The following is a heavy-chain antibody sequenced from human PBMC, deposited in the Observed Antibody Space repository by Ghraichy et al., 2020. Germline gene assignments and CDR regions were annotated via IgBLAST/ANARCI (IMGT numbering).Heavy chain of an antibody. CDR1: GYTFTSYG. V-gene: IGHV1-18*01. J-gene: IGHJ5*02. Sequence: ASVKVSCKASGYTFTSYGISWVRQAPGQGLEWMGWISAYNGNTNYAQKLQGRVTMTTDTSTSTAYMELRSLRSDDTAVYYCARVLYDSSGYYYSVQGNWFDPWGQGTLVTVSS. CDR2: ISAYNGNT. CDR3: ARVLYDSSGYYYSVQGNWFDP. D-gene: IGHD3-22*01.